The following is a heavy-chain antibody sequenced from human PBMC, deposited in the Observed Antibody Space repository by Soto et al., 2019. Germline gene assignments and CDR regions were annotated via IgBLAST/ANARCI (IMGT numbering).Heavy chain of an antibody. J-gene: IGHJ4*02. D-gene: IGHD3-9*01. CDR2: IYDSVNT. CDR3: ARVDHRGYFAILTDY. CDR1: GDSLSSGGHY. Sequence: SETLSLTCTVSGDSLSSGGHYWSWIRQHSGKGLEWIGHIYDSVNTYYSPSLRSRVTISADMSKNQFSLNLRSVTAADAAVYYCARVDHRGYFAILTDYWGQGTLVTVSS. V-gene: IGHV4-31*03.